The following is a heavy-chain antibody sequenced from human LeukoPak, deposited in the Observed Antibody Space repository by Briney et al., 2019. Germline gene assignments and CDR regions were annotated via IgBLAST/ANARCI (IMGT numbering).Heavy chain of an antibody. CDR1: GYTFTSYD. CDR3: ARRGKSSGGSDY. CDR2: MNPNSGNT. V-gene: IGHV1-8*03. Sequence: ASVKVSCKASGYTFTSYDINWVRQATGQGLEWMGWMNPNSGNTGYAQKFQGRVTITRNTSISTAYMELSSLRSEDTAVYYCARRGKSSGGSDYWGQGTLVTVSS. J-gene: IGHJ4*02. D-gene: IGHD3-16*01.